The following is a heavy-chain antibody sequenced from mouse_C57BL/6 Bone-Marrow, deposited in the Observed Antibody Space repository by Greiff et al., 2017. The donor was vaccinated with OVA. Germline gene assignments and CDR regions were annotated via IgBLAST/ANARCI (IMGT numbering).Heavy chain of an antibody. CDR1: GFTFSSYC. CDR3: ARAYYYCSLWFAY. J-gene: IGHJ3*01. Sequence: EVQLVESGGDLVKPGGSLKLSCAASGFTFSSYCMSWVRQTPDKRLEWVATISSGGSYTYYPDSVKGRFTISRDNAKNTLYLQMSSLKSEDTAMYYCARAYYYCSLWFAYWGQGTLVTVSA. CDR2: ISSGGSYT. V-gene: IGHV5-6*01. D-gene: IGHD1-1*01.